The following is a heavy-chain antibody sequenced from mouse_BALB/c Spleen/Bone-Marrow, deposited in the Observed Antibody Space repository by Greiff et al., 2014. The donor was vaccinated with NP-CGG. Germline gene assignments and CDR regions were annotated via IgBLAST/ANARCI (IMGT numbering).Heavy chain of an antibody. D-gene: IGHD2-3*01. CDR3: ARPSSRGLLRNYAMDY. J-gene: IGHJ4*01. V-gene: IGHV4-1*02. CDR2: INPDSSTI. CDR1: GFDFSRYW. Sequence: VQLKESGGGLVQPGGSLKLSCAASGFDFSRYWMSWVRQAPGKGLEWMGEINPDSSTINYTPSLKDKFIISRDNAKNTLYLQVSKVRSEDTALYYCARPSSRGLLRNYAMDYWGQGTSVTVSS.